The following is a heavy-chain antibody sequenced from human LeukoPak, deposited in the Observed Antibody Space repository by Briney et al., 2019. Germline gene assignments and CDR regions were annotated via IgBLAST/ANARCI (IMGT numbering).Heavy chain of an antibody. V-gene: IGHV4-34*01. CDR3: ARGIRGSGYYYGPGYWYFDL. J-gene: IGHJ2*01. CDR2: INHSGST. CDR1: GGSFSGYY. D-gene: IGHD3-22*01. Sequence: SETLSLTCAVYGGSFSGYYWSWIRQPPGKGLEWIGEINHSGSTNYNPSLKSRVIISVDTSKNQFSLKLSSVTAADTAVYYCARGIRGSGYYYGPGYWYFDLWGRGTLVTVSS.